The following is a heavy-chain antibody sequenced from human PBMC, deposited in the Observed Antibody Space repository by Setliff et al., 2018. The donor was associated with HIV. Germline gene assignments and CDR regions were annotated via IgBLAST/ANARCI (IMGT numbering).Heavy chain of an antibody. D-gene: IGHD1-26*01. CDR1: GGSFSGYY. CDR3: ARRGSYSSPETL. J-gene: IGHJ4*02. CDR2: INHSGST. Sequence: PSETLSLTCAVYGGSFSGYYWSWIRQPPGKGLEWIGEINHSGSTNYNPSLKSRVTISVDTSKNQFSLKVSSVTAADTAVYYCARRGSYSSPETLWGQGTLVTVSS. V-gene: IGHV4-34*01.